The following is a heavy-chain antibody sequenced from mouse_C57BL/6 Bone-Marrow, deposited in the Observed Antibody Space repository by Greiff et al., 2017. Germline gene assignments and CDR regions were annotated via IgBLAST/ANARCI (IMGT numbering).Heavy chain of an antibody. Sequence: VQLKESGPELVKPGASVKMSCKASGYTFTDYNMHWVKQSHGKSLEWIGYINPNNGGTSYNQKFKGKATLTVTKSSSTAYMELRSLTSEDSAVYYCARDYYGSSYAMDYWGQGTSVTVSS. CDR2: INPNNGGT. D-gene: IGHD1-1*01. CDR1: GYTFTDYN. J-gene: IGHJ4*01. V-gene: IGHV1-22*01. CDR3: ARDYYGSSYAMDY.